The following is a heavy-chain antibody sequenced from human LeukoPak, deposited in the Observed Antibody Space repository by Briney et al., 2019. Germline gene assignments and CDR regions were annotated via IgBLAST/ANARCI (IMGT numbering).Heavy chain of an antibody. D-gene: IGHD2-15*01. J-gene: IGHJ4*02. CDR1: GFTFSFYG. Sequence: PGGSLRLSCATSGFTFSFYGMHWVRQAPGKGLEWVAFIQNGGSFTFYADSVQGRFSISRDNSKNTLFLQMNSLRADDTAVYYCAKTSDQLLYSKFDFWGQGTLVAVSS. V-gene: IGHV3-30*02. CDR2: IQNGGSFT. CDR3: AKTSDQLLYSKFDF.